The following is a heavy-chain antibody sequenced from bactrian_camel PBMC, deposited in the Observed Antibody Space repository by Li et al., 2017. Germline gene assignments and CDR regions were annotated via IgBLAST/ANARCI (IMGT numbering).Heavy chain of an antibody. CDR1: DTGYSCNS. J-gene: IGHJ6*01. Sequence: HVQLVESGGGSVQAGGSLRLSCVASDTGYSCNSMAWFRQAPGKEREGVAIIASDGSTFYTDSVEGRFTISQDNAKNTLYLQMNSLRPVDTAMYYCAARTRTSTRCAYWADFGYWGQGTQVTVS. V-gene: IGHV3S53*01. CDR2: IASDGST. CDR3: AARTRTSTRCAYWADFGY. D-gene: IGHD1*01.